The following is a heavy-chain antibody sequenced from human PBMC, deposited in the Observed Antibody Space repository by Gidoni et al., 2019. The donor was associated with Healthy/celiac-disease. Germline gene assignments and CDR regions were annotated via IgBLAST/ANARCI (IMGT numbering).Heavy chain of an antibody. D-gene: IGHD5-18*01. CDR3: ARDRIQLWLSSGHNYYGMDV. J-gene: IGHJ6*02. Sequence: EVQLVESGGGLVQPGGSLRLSCAASGFTFSSYAMHWVRQAPGKGLEYVSAISSNGGSTYYANSVKGRFTISRDNSKNTLYLQMGSLRAEDMAVYYCARDRIQLWLSSGHNYYGMDVWGQGTTVTVSS. V-gene: IGHV3-64*01. CDR2: ISSNGGST. CDR1: GFTFSSYA.